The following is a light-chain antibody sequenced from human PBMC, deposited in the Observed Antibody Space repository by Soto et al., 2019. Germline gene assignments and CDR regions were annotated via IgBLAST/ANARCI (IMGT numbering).Light chain of an antibody. Sequence: EIVLTQSPATLSLSPGERATLSCRASQSVSSYLVWYQQKPGQAPRLLIYDASKRATGIPARFSGSGSGTDFTLTISSLEPEDFAVYYCQQRSSRPPMYTFGQGAKVDI. CDR1: QSVSSY. CDR2: DAS. J-gene: IGKJ2*01. V-gene: IGKV3-11*01. CDR3: QQRSSRPPMYT.